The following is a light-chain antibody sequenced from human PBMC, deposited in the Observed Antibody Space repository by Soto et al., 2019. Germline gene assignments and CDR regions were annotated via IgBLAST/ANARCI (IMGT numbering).Light chain of an antibody. Sequence: EIVMTQSPATLSVSPGERATLSCRASQSVSNSYLGWYQQKPGQAPRLLIFGATTRAPDVHARFSGSGSATEFTLTINNLQSRDSAVYSCPKYKEWPETVGPGTKGDSK. CDR1: QSVSNSY. V-gene: IGKV3-15*01. CDR3: PKYKEWPET. CDR2: GAT. J-gene: IGKJ3*01.